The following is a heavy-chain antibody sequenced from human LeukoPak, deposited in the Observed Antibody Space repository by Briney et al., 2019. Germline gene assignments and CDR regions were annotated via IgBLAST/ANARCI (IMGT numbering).Heavy chain of an antibody. V-gene: IGHV4-59*08. CDR2: ISFTGTT. Sequence: SETLSLTCTVSGGSISGYYWSWIRQSPGKRLEWIAYISFTGTTNNNPSFKSRVTISLDTSKTHFSLTLSSLTAADTAVYYCARSPPGWYYDNSGQYYFDTWGQGALVTVSS. CDR3: ARSPPGWYYDNSGQYYFDT. CDR1: GGSISGYY. D-gene: IGHD3-22*01. J-gene: IGHJ4*02.